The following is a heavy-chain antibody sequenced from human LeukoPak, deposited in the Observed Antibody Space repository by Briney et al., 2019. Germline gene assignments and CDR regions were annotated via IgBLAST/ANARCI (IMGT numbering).Heavy chain of an antibody. CDR3: ANLPEAVAGTPGC. CDR1: GYTFTSYY. J-gene: IGHJ4*02. Sequence: GASVKVSCKASGYTFTSYYMHWVRQAPGQGLEWMGIINPSGGSTSYAQKFQGRVTMTRDTSTSTVYMELSSLRSEDTAVYYCANLPEAVAGTPGCWGQGTLVTVSS. V-gene: IGHV1-46*01. CDR2: INPSGGST. D-gene: IGHD6-19*01.